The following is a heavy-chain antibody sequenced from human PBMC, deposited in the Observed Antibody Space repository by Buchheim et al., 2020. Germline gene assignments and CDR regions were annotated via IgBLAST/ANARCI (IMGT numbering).Heavy chain of an antibody. V-gene: IGHV4-4*02. CDR2: IYHSGST. Sequence: QVQLQESGPGLVKPSGTLSLTCAVSGGSISSSNWWSWVRQPPGKGLEWIGEIYHSGSTYYNPSLKSRVTISVDTSKNQFSLKLSSVTAADTAVYYCARREYSGYDDWFDPWGQGTL. D-gene: IGHD5-12*01. CDR1: GGSISSSNW. CDR3: ARREYSGYDDWFDP. J-gene: IGHJ5*02.